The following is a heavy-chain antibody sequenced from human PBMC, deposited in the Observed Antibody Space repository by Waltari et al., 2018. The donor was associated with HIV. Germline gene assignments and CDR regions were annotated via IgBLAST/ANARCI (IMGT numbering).Heavy chain of an antibody. CDR3: ASRYDSDAFDI. CDR1: GFTFSSYA. D-gene: IGHD2-2*01. CDR2: ITGIGGTT. Sequence: EVQLLESGGGLVQPGGSLRLSCAASGFTFSSYAMTWVRQAPGKGLGWVSAITGIGGTTYHADTVKGRFTISRDNSKNTLYLQMNSLRAEDTAVYYCASRYDSDAFDIWGQGTMVTVSS. V-gene: IGHV3-23*01. J-gene: IGHJ3*02.